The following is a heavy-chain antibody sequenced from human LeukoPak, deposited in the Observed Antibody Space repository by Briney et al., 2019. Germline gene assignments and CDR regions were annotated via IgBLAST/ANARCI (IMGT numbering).Heavy chain of an antibody. Sequence: PGGSLRLSCAASGFTFSDYYMSWIRQAPGKGLEWVSYISSSGSIIYYADSVKGRFTISRDNAKNSLYLQMNSLRAEDTAVYYCASKSRSSIFYHGMDVWGQGATVTVSS. J-gene: IGHJ6*02. D-gene: IGHD6-6*01. CDR3: ASKSRSSIFYHGMDV. CDR1: GFTFSDYY. V-gene: IGHV3-11*01. CDR2: ISSSGSII.